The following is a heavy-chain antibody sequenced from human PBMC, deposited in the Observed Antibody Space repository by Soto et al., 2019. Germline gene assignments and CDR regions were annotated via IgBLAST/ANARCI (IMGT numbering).Heavy chain of an antibody. CDR3: ERDALGLDV. J-gene: IGHJ6*02. CDR2: LTANGNT. V-gene: IGHV3-53*01. CDR1: GFAVGATY. Sequence: GGSLRLSCVVSGFAVGATYMSWVRQAPGQGLEWVSVLTANGNTIYADAVKGRFTVSRDISKNTVYLQLNSVTVEDTGLYYCERDALGLDVWGQGTTVTVSS.